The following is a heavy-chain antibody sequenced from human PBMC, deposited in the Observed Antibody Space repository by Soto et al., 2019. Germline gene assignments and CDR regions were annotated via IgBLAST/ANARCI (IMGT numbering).Heavy chain of an antibody. D-gene: IGHD2-8*01. CDR2: ISGSGGST. V-gene: IGHV3-23*01. J-gene: IGHJ4*02. Sequence: GGSLRLSCAASGFTFSSYAMSWVRQAPGKGLEWVSAISGSGGSTYYADSVKGRFTISRDNSKNTLYLQMNSLRAEDTAVYYCAKEKGYCTNGVCRYYLAYWGQGTLVTVSS. CDR1: GFTFSSYA. CDR3: AKEKGYCTNGVCRYYLAY.